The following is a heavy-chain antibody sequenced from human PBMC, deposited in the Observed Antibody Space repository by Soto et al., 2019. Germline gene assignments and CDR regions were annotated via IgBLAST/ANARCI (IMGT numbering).Heavy chain of an antibody. CDR1: GYSFTSYW. J-gene: IGHJ4*02. Sequence: GASLTISCKGSGYSFTSYWIAWVLQMPGKGLEWMGIIYLSDSDTRYSPSLQGRVTISADKSISTDYLQWSSLKASDTAMYYCARYSSGGTYYFDYGGQGTLVTV. CDR2: IYLSDSDT. D-gene: IGHD6-19*01. V-gene: IGHV5-51*01. CDR3: ARYSSGGTYYFDY.